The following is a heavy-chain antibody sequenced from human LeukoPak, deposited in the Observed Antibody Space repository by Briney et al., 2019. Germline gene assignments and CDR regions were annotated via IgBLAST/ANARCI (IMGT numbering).Heavy chain of an antibody. CDR2: LYSGGST. CDR3: AGDEDYYGSGSYFDY. CDR1: GFNVSDNY. J-gene: IGHJ4*02. Sequence: PGGSLRLSCAASGFNVSDNYMSWVRQAPGKGLEWVSVLYSGGSTYYADSAKGRFTISRDNSKNTLYLQMNSLRAEDTAVYYCAGDEDYYGSGSYFDYWGQGTLVTVSS. D-gene: IGHD3-10*01. V-gene: IGHV3-53*05.